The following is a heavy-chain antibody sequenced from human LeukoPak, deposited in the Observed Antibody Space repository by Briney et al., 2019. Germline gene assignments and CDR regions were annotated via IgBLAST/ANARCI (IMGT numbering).Heavy chain of an antibody. D-gene: IGHD3-10*01. CDR3: ARHGITLVRGANRILDP. J-gene: IGHJ5*02. CDR2: IHYSGIT. Sequence: SETLSLTCTVSGVSISSSSYYWRWIRQPPGKGLEWIGSIHYSGITYYNPSLKSRVTISVDTSKNQFSLKLSSVTAADTAVYYCARHGITLVRGANRILDPGGQGTLVSVSS. CDR1: GVSISSSSYY. V-gene: IGHV4-39*01.